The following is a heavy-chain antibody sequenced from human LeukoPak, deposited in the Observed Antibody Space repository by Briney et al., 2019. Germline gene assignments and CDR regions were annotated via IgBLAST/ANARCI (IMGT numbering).Heavy chain of an antibody. CDR1: GFTFSSYA. CDR2: ISGSGGHT. Sequence: GGSLTLSCAASGFTFSSYAMSWVRQAPGKGLEWVSAISGSGGHTYYADAVKGRFTISRDNSKNTLYLQMSSVRAEDTAVYYCTRGQLGSRGYWSFDLWGRGTLIAVSS. J-gene: IGHJ2*01. D-gene: IGHD7-27*01. V-gene: IGHV3-23*01. CDR3: TRGQLGSRGYWSFDL.